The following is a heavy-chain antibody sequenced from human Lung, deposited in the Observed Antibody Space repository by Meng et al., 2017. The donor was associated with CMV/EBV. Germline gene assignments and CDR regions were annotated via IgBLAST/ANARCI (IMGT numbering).Heavy chain of an antibody. J-gene: IGHJ5*02. V-gene: IGHV1-8*01. Sequence: SEVKKPGASVKVSCKSSGYTFTSYDIHWVPQATGQGLEVMGWMNPNSGNTGYAQKFQGRVTMTRYTSISTAYMELSSLRSEDTAVYYCARGYCSGGSCPVFDPWGQGTLVTVSS. CDR3: ARGYCSGGSCPVFDP. CDR1: GYTFTSYD. D-gene: IGHD2-15*01. CDR2: MNPNSGNT.